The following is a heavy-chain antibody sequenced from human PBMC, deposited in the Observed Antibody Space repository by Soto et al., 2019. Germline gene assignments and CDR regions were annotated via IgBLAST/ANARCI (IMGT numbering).Heavy chain of an antibody. CDR2: ISGYNGNT. CDR3: ARDLGPPNWFDS. J-gene: IGHJ5*01. CDR1: GYAFSGYR. V-gene: IGHV1-18*01. Sequence: QVQLVQSGAEMKQPGASVKVSCKTSGYAFSGYRLSWVRQSPGQGLEWMGWISGYNGNTDYAQKFQGRVTMTTDTSTSTAYMELRSLRSDDTAVYYGARDLGPPNWFDSWGQGTLVTVSS. D-gene: IGHD2-8*01.